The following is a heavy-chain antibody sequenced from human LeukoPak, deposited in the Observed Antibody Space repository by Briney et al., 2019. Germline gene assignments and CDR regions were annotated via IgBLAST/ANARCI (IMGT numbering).Heavy chain of an antibody. D-gene: IGHD2-21*02. CDR1: GYTFTNYA. Sequence: ASVKVSCKASGYTFTNYAINWVRQAPGQRPEWMGWINAGNGNTKYSQEFQGRVTITRDTSTNTAYMELISLRSEDMAVYYCARGRWTAHTVGYYFDSWGQGTLVTVSS. J-gene: IGHJ4*02. CDR3: ARGRWTAHTVGYYFDS. CDR2: INAGNGNT. V-gene: IGHV1-3*03.